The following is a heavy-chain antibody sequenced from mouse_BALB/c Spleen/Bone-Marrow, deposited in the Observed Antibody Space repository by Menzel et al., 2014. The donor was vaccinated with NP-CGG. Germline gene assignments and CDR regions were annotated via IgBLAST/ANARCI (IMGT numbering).Heavy chain of an antibody. J-gene: IGHJ2*01. CDR1: GYTFSNYW. CDR2: ILPGSGTA. CDR3: ARASVVPYYFDL. D-gene: IGHD1-1*01. Sequence: QVQLQQSGAELMKPGASVKISCKATGYTFSNYWIDWVKQRPGHGLEWIGAILPGSGTANYNEKFKGKATFTADTSSNTAYMQLSSLTSEDSALYYCARASVVPYYFDLWGQGTTLTVSS. V-gene: IGHV1-9*01.